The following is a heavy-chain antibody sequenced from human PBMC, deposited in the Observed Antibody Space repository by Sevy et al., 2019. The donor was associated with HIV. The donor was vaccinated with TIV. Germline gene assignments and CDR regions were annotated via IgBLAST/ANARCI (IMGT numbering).Heavy chain of an antibody. V-gene: IGHV3-20*04. CDR3: ASERSCGGACYYFDT. J-gene: IGHJ4*02. CDR2: INWNGGST. Sequence: GGSLRLSCAASGFVFEDYGMNWVRQAPGKGLECVSGINWNGGSTGYADSVKGRFTISRDNAKNSLNLQMNSLRAEDTAIYYCASERSCGGACYYFDTWGQGALVTVSS. CDR1: GFVFEDYG. D-gene: IGHD2-21*02.